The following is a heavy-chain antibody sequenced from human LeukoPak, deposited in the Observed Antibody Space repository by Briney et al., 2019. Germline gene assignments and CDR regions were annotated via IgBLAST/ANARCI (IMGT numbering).Heavy chain of an antibody. Sequence: GGSLRLSCAASRFTFSSYGMHWVRQAPGKGLEWVAVIWYDGSNKYYADSVKGRFTISRDNSKNTLYLQMSSLRAEDTAVYYCARVSWTYYFDYWGQGTLVTVSS. CDR3: ARVSWTYYFDY. J-gene: IGHJ4*02. CDR2: IWYDGSNK. D-gene: IGHD3/OR15-3a*01. CDR1: RFTFSSYG. V-gene: IGHV3-33*01.